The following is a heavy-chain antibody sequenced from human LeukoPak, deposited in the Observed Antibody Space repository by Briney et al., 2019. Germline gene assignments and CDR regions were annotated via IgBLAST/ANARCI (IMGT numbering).Heavy chain of an antibody. CDR1: GGSISSGSYY. V-gene: IGHV4-61*02. CDR2: IYTSGST. Sequence: PSETLSLTCTVSGGSISSGSYYWSWIRQPAGKGLEWIGRIYTSGSTNYNPSLKSRVTISVDTSKNQFSLKLSSVTAADTAVYYCARDSENDFWSGYHVNWFDPWGQGTLVTVSS. J-gene: IGHJ5*02. CDR3: ARDSENDFWSGYHVNWFDP. D-gene: IGHD3-3*01.